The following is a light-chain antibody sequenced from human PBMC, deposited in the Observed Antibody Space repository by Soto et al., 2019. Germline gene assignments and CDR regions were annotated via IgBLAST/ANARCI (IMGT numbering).Light chain of an antibody. CDR1: SSDVGGYNY. CDR3: SSYTSSTFYV. V-gene: IGLV2-14*01. CDR2: DVS. J-gene: IGLJ1*01. Sequence: QSVLTQPASVSGSPGQSITISCTGTSSDVGGYNYVSWFQQHPGKAPKLMIYDVSNRPSGVSNRFSGSKSGNTASLTISGLQAEDEADYYCSSYTSSTFYVFGTGTKVPS.